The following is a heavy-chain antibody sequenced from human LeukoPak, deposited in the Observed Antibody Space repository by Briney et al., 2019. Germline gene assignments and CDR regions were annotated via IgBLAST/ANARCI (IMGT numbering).Heavy chain of an antibody. Sequence: GGSLRLSCAASGFTFSRYWMHWVRHAPGKGLVWVSRINTDGSSTSYADSVKGRFTISRDNAKNTLSLQMNSLRPEDTAVYYCARGDSLGATMTDLDYWGQGTLVTVSS. J-gene: IGHJ4*02. V-gene: IGHV3-74*01. CDR2: INTDGSST. CDR1: GFTFSRYW. CDR3: ARGDSLGATMTDLDY. D-gene: IGHD1-26*01.